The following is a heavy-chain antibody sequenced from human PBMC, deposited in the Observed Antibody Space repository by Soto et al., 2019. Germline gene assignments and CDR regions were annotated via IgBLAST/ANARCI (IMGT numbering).Heavy chain of an antibody. CDR1: GYTFTSYD. Sequence: ASVKVSCKASGYTFTSYDINWVRQATGQGLEWMGWMNPNSGNTGYAQKFQGIVSFARNRSISTAHTELSTLISEETGVYYCAVNYVFWSGYHPPCCYYGTVVWGQGTMVTVSS. CDR3: AVNYVFWSGYHPPCCYYGTVV. V-gene: IGHV1-8*01. D-gene: IGHD3-3*01. J-gene: IGHJ6*02. CDR2: MNPNSGNT.